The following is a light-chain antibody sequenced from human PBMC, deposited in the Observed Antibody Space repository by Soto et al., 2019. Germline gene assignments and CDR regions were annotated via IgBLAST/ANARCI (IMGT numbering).Light chain of an antibody. Sequence: DIQMTQSPSTLSASVGDSVTITCRASQTISSWLVWYQQKPGKAPKLLIYKPSILESGVPSRFSGSGSATEFTLTISSLQPDDFATYYCQQYDSHSYTFGQGTNLDIK. V-gene: IGKV1-5*03. CDR3: QQYDSHSYT. CDR1: QTISSW. CDR2: KPS. J-gene: IGKJ2*01.